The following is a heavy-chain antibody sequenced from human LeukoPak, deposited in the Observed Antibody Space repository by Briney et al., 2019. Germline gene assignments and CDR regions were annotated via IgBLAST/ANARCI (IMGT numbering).Heavy chain of an antibody. CDR3: ARDHPVGLRFYGMDV. V-gene: IGHV1-69*04. D-gene: IGHD3-3*01. Sequence: GASVKVSCKASGGTFSSYAISWVRQAPGQGLEWMGRIIPILGIANYAQKLQGRVTMTTDTSTSTAYMELRSLRSDDTAVYYCARDHPVGLRFYGMDVWGQGTTVTVSS. CDR2: IIPILGIA. J-gene: IGHJ6*02. CDR1: GGTFSSYA.